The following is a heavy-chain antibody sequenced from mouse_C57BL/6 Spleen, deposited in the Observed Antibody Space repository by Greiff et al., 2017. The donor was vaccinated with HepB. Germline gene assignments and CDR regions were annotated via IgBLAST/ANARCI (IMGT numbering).Heavy chain of an antibody. CDR3: ARLEEGGWFAY. Sequence: EVKLVESGGDLVKPGGSLKLSCAASGFTFSSYGMSWVRQTPDKRLEWVATISSGGSYTYYPDSVKGRFTISRDNAKNTLYLQMSSLKSEDTAMYYCARLEEGGWFAYWGQGTLVTVSA. V-gene: IGHV5-6*01. CDR2: ISSGGSYT. CDR1: GFTFSSYG. J-gene: IGHJ3*01.